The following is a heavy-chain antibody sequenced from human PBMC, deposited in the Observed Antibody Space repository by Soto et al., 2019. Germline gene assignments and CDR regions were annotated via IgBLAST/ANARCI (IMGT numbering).Heavy chain of an antibody. Sequence: QVQLVQSGAEVKKPGASVKVSCKACGYTFTSYAMHWVRQAPGQRLEWMGWINAGNGNTKYSQKFQGRVTITRDTSGSTAYMELSSLRSEDTAVYYCAALRFLEWLRRDDAFDIWGQGTMVTVSS. CDR3: AALRFLEWLRRDDAFDI. CDR2: INAGNGNT. D-gene: IGHD3-3*01. CDR1: GYTFTSYA. J-gene: IGHJ3*02. V-gene: IGHV1-3*01.